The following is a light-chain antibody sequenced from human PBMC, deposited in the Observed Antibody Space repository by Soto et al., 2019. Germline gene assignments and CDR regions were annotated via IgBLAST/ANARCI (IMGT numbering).Light chain of an antibody. CDR1: QSMSSNS. V-gene: IGKV3-20*01. Sequence: EIVLTQSPGTLSLSPGERATLSCRASQSMSSNSLAWYQQKPGQAPRLLIYGASSRFTGIPDRFSGRGSGTDFTLTIRRLEPEDFAVYYCQQYGRSPLTFGGGTKVEIK. J-gene: IGKJ4*01. CDR2: GAS. CDR3: QQYGRSPLT.